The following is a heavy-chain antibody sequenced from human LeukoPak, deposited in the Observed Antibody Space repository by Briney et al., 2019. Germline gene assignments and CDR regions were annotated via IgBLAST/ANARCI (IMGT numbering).Heavy chain of an antibody. CDR1: GFSFSSSW. D-gene: IGHD3-22*01. CDR2: INQDGSEK. Sequence: GGSLRLSCAASGFSFSSSWMSWVRQAPGKGLEWVANINQDGSEKYYVDSVKGRFTISRDNAKNSLYLQMNSLRAEDTAVYYCATYSSLNRREFQYWGQGTLLTVSS. J-gene: IGHJ1*01. CDR3: ATYSSLNRREFQY. V-gene: IGHV3-7*01.